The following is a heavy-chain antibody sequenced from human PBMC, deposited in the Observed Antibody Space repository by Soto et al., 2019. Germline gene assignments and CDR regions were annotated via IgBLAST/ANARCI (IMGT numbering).Heavy chain of an antibody. Sequence: EVQLLESGGGLVQPGGSLRLSCAASGFTFSSYAMSWVRQAPGKGLEWVSAISGSGGSTYYADSVKGRFTISRDNSKNTLYLQMNSLRVEDTAVYYCAKDPGYGDYGGDYWGQGTLVTVSS. CDR2: ISGSGGST. D-gene: IGHD4-17*01. J-gene: IGHJ4*02. CDR1: GFTFSSYA. CDR3: AKDPGYGDYGGDY. V-gene: IGHV3-23*01.